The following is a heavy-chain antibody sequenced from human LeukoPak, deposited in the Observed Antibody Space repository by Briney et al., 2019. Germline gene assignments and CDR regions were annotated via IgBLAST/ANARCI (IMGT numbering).Heavy chain of an antibody. D-gene: IGHD3-3*01. CDR2: INHSRNT. Sequence: SETLSLTCAVYGGSFSGYYWSWIRQPPGKGLEWIGEINHSRNTNYNPSLKSRVTMSVDTSKNQFSLKLSSVTAADTAVYYCARHGVWTHNWFDPWGQGTLVTVSS. J-gene: IGHJ5*02. V-gene: IGHV4-34*01. CDR1: GGSFSGYY. CDR3: ARHGVWTHNWFDP.